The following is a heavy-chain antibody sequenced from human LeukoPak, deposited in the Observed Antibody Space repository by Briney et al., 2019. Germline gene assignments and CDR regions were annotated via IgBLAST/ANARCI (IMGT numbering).Heavy chain of an antibody. J-gene: IGHJ4*02. CDR1: GGSFNGYY. D-gene: IGHD6-25*01. CDR3: ARGQLRLSN. V-gene: IGHV4-34*01. CDR2: INHSGST. Sequence: SETPSLTCAVYGGSFNGYYWTWIRQPPGKGVKWIGEINHSGSTDYNPSLKSRVTISVDTSKNQFSLKLNSVTAADTAVYYCARGQLRLSNWGQGSLVIVSS.